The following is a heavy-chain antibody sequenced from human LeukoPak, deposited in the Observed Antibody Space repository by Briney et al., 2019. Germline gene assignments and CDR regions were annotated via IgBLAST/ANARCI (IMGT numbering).Heavy chain of an antibody. CDR1: GLTFSGYS. D-gene: IGHD2-2*02. CDR2: ISRSSSNI. V-gene: IGHV3-21*01. Sequence: WETLTLTCAASGLTFSGYSLNWVRQPPGKGLEWFSAISRSSSNIYYADSVKGRFTIYRDNAKSSLYRQMNSLRAEDTAVYYCAREPHEYPFDYWGQGTLVTVSS. J-gene: IGHJ4*02. CDR3: AREPHEYPFDY.